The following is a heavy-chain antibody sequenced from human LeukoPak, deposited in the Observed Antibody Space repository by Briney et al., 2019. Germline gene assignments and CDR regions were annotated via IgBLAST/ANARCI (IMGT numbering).Heavy chain of an antibody. CDR2: INHSGST. D-gene: IGHD4-17*01. Sequence: SETLSLTCAVYGGSFSGYYWSWIRQPPGKGLEWIGEINHSGSTNYNPSLKSRVTISVDTSKNQFSLKLSSVTAADTAGYYCARVRGTTVTTRYFDLWGRGTPVTVSS. CDR3: ARVRGTTVTTRYFDL. CDR1: GGSFSGYY. V-gene: IGHV4-34*01. J-gene: IGHJ2*01.